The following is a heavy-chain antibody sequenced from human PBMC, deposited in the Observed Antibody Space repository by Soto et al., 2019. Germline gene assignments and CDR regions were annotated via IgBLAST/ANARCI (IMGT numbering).Heavy chain of an antibody. V-gene: IGHV4-34*01. CDR3: ARGHSYASGWYSYYYGVDV. CDR2: INHSGST. J-gene: IGHJ6*02. CDR1: GGSFSGYY. D-gene: IGHD3-22*01. Sequence: QVQLQQWGAGLLKPSETLSLTCAVYGGSFSGYYWSWIRQPPGKGLEWIGEINHSGSTNYYPSRNSQVTISGDSSKDPFSLKRSSVTAADTAVYYCARGHSYASGWYSYYYGVDVWGQGTKVTVSS.